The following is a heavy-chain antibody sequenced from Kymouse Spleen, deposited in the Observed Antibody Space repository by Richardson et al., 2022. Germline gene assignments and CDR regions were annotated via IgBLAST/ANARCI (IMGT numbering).Heavy chain of an antibody. CDR2: INHSGST. V-gene: IGHV4-34*01. J-gene: IGHJ2*01. CDR1: GGSFSGYY. D-gene: IGHD6-13*01. Sequence: QVQLQQWGAGLLKPSETLSLTCAVYGGSFSGYYWSWIRQPPGKGLEWIGEINHSGSTNYNPSLKSRVTISVDTSKNQFSLKLSSVTAADTAVYYCARGREAAAGYWYFDLWGRGTLVTVSS. CDR3: ARGREAAAGYWYFDL.